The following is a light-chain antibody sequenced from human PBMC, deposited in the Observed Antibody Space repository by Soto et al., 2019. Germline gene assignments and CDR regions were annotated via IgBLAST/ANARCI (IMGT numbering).Light chain of an antibody. J-gene: IGLJ2*01. CDR1: SSDVGIYIY. V-gene: IGLV2-14*01. CDR2: EVS. Sequence: QSVLTQPASVSGSPGQSITISCTGSSSDVGIYIYVSRYQQHPGKAPRLMIYEVSNRPSGVSNRFSGSKSGNTASLTIAGLQPEDEAHYYCSAYTSDSIVIFGGGTKLTVL. CDR3: SAYTSDSIVI.